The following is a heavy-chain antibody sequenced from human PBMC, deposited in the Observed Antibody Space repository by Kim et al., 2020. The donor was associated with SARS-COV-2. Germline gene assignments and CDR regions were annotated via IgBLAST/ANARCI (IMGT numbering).Heavy chain of an antibody. V-gene: IGHV3-30*02. J-gene: IGHJ4*02. CDR3: AKDFLQSRGFFHH. Sequence: YTESVKGRFTLSRDNSKNTLYMQMNSLRAEDTAFYYCAKDFLQSRGFFHHWGQGTLVTVSS. D-gene: IGHD3-3*01.